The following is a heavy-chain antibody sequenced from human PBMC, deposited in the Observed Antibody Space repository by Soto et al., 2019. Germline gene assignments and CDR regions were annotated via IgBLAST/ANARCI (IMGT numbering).Heavy chain of an antibody. CDR2: VKDGGST. J-gene: IGHJ4*02. Sequence: QVQLQQWGAGLLKPSETLSLTCTVNGGSLTGYYWSWIRQPPGKGLEWIGEVKDGGSTNYSPSLSGPVSISAATSKNHFALRLNSGTAADTAVYFCARGQGGIVATHWDQGALVTVSS. D-gene: IGHD5-12*01. V-gene: IGHV4-34*01. CDR1: GGSLTGYY. CDR3: ARGQGGIVATH.